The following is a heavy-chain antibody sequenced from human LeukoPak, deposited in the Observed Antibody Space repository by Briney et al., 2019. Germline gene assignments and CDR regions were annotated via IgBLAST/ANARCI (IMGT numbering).Heavy chain of an antibody. D-gene: IGHD1/OR15-1a*01. CDR2: IWYDGSNK. Sequence: GGSLRLSCVGSGFTFSDYAMHWVRQAPDRGLEWVAAIWYDGSNKYYADSVTGRFTISRDNSKNTVYLQMNSQRVEDTAIYYCARGVGTMGGRPDYWGQGTQVTVSS. CDR1: GFTFSDYA. V-gene: IGHV3-33*01. J-gene: IGHJ4*01. CDR3: ARGVGTMGGRPDY.